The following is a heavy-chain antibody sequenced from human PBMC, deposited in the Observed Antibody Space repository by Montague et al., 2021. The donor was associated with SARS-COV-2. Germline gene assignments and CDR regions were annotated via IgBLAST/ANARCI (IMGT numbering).Heavy chain of an antibody. CDR3: TGQRWRGRFDP. J-gene: IGHJ5*02. V-gene: IGHV4-39*01. Sequence: SETLSLTCDVSGGSVYSNADHLNSDYWAWVRRSPGRGLEWIGSVHWRGQTLQSPSFRGRLTMSVDTSTNSVSLRLTSVTAADTAMYYCTGQRWRGRFDPWGLGTLVTVSS. D-gene: IGHD2-15*01. CDR2: VHWRGQT. CDR1: GGSVYSNADHLNSDY.